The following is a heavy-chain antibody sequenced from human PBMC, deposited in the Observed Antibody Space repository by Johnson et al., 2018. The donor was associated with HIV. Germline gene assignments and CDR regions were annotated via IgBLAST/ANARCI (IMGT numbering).Heavy chain of an antibody. Sequence: VQLVESGGALVQPGGSLRLSCVASGFSFSDHFMDWVRQAPGKGLEWIGRIRNKANRYSTEYAASVKGRFTISRDDSKNSLSLQMSSLKTEDTAVYYCASGAYSSSLTFDIWGQGTMVTVSS. CDR1: GFSFSDHF. CDR2: IRNKANRYST. D-gene: IGHD6-6*01. J-gene: IGHJ3*02. CDR3: ASGAYSSSLTFDI. V-gene: IGHV3-72*01.